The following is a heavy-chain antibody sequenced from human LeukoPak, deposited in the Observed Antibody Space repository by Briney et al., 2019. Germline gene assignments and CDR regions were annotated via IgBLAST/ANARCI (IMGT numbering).Heavy chain of an antibody. J-gene: IGHJ6*02. CDR1: GGSISSYY. CDR3: ARDMRTTTNKYYYYGMDV. CDR2: IYTSGST. Sequence: SETLSLTCTVSGGSISSYYWSWIRQPAGKGLEWIGRIYTSGSTNYNPSLKSRVTMSVDTSKNQFSLKLSSVTAADTAVYYCARDMRTTTNKYYYYGMDVWGQGTTVTVSS. V-gene: IGHV4-4*07. D-gene: IGHD1/OR15-1a*01.